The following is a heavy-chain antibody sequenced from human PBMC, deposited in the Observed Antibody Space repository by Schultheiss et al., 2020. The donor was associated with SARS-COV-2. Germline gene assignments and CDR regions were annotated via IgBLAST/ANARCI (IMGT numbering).Heavy chain of an antibody. Sequence: SETLSLTCTLSGGSISRSYWSWIRQPPGKGLEWIGYIYYSGSTNYNPSLKSRVTISVDTSMNQFSLTLRSVTAADTAVYYCARSLVRGDGLDYWGQGTLVTVSS. J-gene: IGHJ4*02. CDR1: GGSISRSY. V-gene: IGHV4-59*01. D-gene: IGHD3-10*01. CDR2: IYYSGST. CDR3: ARSLVRGDGLDY.